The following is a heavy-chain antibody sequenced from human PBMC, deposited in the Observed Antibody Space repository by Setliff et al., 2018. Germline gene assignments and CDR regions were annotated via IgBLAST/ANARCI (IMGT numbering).Heavy chain of an antibody. CDR1: GFTFSNAW. CDR2: IKSKTAGGRT. V-gene: IGHV3-15*01. D-gene: IGHD6-13*01. J-gene: IGHJ6*02. CDR3: PTDGAAAGTWYYYGMDV. Sequence: GESLKISCAASGFTFSNAWMSWVSQAPGKGLEWVGRIKSKTAGGRTDYAAPGKGRFTISRDDSKNTLYLQMNSLNTEDPAVYSCPTDGAAAGTWYYYGMDVWGQGTTVAASS.